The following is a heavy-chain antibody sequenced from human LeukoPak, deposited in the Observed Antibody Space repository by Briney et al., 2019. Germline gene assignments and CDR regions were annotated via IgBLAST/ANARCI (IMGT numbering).Heavy chain of an antibody. Sequence: PGGSLRLSCAASGFTLSTYAMSWVRQAPGKGLEWISYIDSNSRTIHYADSVRGRFTISRDNAKNSLFLQMNSLRAEDTAVYYCVREYCSGGSCSDAFDIWGQGTMVTVSS. CDR3: VREYCSGGSCSDAFDI. D-gene: IGHD2-15*01. CDR1: GFTLSTYA. J-gene: IGHJ3*02. CDR2: IDSNSRTI. V-gene: IGHV3-48*03.